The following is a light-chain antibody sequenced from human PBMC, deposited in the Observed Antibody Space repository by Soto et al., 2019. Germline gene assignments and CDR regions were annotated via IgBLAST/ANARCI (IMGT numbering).Light chain of an antibody. CDR1: SDDVGTYNL. Sequence: QPVLTQPASVSGSPGQSITISCTGTSDDVGTYNLVSWYQQHPGKAPKLMIYEGSQRPSGVSNRFSGSKSGNTASLTISGLQAEDEADYYCCSYAGSGTMIFGGGTKLTVL. J-gene: IGLJ2*01. V-gene: IGLV2-23*01. CDR2: EGS. CDR3: CSYAGSGTMI.